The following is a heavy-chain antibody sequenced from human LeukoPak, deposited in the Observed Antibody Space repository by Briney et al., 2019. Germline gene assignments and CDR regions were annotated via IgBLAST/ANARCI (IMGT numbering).Heavy chain of an antibody. D-gene: IGHD3-9*01. CDR2: IKTKSEGGTI. V-gene: IGHV3-15*07. J-gene: IGHJ4*02. CDR1: GFTLTNAW. Sequence: GSLRLSCAASGFTLTNAWMHWVRQAPGKGLERVGRIKTKSEGGTIDYAAPVRGRFTISRDDSENTLYLQMNSLKTEDTALYYCSTDQGGDILTGCWGQGTLVTVSS. CDR3: STDQGGDILTGC.